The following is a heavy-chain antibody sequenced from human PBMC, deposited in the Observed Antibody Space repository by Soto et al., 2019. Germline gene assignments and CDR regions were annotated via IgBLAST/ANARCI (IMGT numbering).Heavy chain of an antibody. D-gene: IGHD3-9*01. V-gene: IGHV4-31*03. CDR1: GGSISSGDYY. Sequence: QVQLQESGPGLVKPSQTLSLTCTVSGGSISSGDYYWNWIRQHPGKGLEWIGYIYYSGSTSYNPSPQSRVTLSADTSKNQFSLNLGSVTAADTAVYFCASTRYSGYGMDVWGQGTTVTVSS. J-gene: IGHJ6*02. CDR3: ASTRYSGYGMDV. CDR2: IYYSGST.